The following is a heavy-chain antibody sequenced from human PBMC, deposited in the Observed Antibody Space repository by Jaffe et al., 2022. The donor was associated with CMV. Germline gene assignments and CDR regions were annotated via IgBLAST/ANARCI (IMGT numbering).Heavy chain of an antibody. CDR1: KFTFTNYA. V-gene: IGHV3-23*01. J-gene: IGHJ6*02. CDR3: AKGDDILIGYVHYHGIDV. Sequence: EVQLLESGGGLVQPGGSLRLSCAASKFTFTNYAMTWVRQAPGKGLEWVSTVSGSGGSTYYADSVKGRFTISRDNSKNTLFLQMNGLRAEDTATYYCAKGDDILIGYVHYHGIDVWGQGTTVTVSS. D-gene: IGHD3-9*01. CDR2: VSGSGGST.